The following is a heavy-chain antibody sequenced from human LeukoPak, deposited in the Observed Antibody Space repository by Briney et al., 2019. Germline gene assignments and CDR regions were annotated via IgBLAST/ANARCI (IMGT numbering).Heavy chain of an antibody. CDR2: IKQDGSEK. CDR1: GFTFSSYW. CDR3: ARNPTVTTLYYFDY. J-gene: IGHJ4*02. D-gene: IGHD4-17*01. V-gene: IGHV3-7*01. Sequence: GGSLRLSCAASGFTFSSYWMSWVRQAPGKGREWVANIKQDGSEKYYVVSVRGRFTISRDNAKNSLYLQMNSLRAEDTAVYYCARNPTVTTLYYFDYGGQGTLVTVSS.